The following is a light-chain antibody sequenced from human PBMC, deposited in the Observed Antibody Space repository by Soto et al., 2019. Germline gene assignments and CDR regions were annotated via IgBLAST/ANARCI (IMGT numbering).Light chain of an antibody. J-gene: IGLJ2*01. V-gene: IGLV4-69*01. CDR1: SGHSSYD. Sequence: QPVLTQSPSASASLGASVKLTCTLSSGHSSYDIAWHQQQPEKGPRYLMKLNSDGRHSRGDGIPDRFSGSSSGAERYLTISSLQSEDEADYYCQTWGTGIHVVFGGGTKVTVL. CDR2: LNSDGRH. CDR3: QTWGTGIHVV.